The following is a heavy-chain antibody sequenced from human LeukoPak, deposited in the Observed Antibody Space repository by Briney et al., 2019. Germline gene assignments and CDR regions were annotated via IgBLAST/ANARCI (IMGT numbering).Heavy chain of an antibody. V-gene: IGHV3-23*01. J-gene: IGHJ4*02. Sequence: GGSLRLSCAGSGFMFSSYAMSWVRQAPGKGLEWVSGISGSASSTYYADSVKGRFTISRDNSKNTLHLQMNSLRAEDTAVCYCAKEGYCGGTSCKYFDSWGQRTLVTVSS. D-gene: IGHD2-2*01. CDR1: GFMFSSYA. CDR3: AKEGYCGGTSCKYFDS. CDR2: ISGSASST.